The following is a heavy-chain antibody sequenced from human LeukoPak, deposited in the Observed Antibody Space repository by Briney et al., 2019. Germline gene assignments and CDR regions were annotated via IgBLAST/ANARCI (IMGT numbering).Heavy chain of an antibody. CDR2: ISYDGSNK. D-gene: IGHD4-17*01. V-gene: IGHV3-30*03. CDR3: ASEHDYGDYGDAFDI. J-gene: IGHJ3*02. CDR1: GFTFSSYG. Sequence: GGSLRLSCAASGFTFSSYGMHWVRQAPGKGLEWVAVISYDGSNKYYADSVKGRFTISRDNAKNSLYLQMNSLRAEDTAVYYCASEHDYGDYGDAFDIWGQGTMVTVSS.